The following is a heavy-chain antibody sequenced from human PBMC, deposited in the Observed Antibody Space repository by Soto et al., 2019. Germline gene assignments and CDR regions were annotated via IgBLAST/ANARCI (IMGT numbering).Heavy chain of an antibody. D-gene: IGHD3-16*01. V-gene: IGHV1-18*01. CDR1: GYTFTSYG. Sequence: ASVKLSCKASGYTFTSYGISCVRQAPEQGLEWMGWISAYNGNTNYAQKPQGRVTMTTDTSTSTAYMELRSLRSDDTAVYYCARGGRSLGYYYYYMDVWGKGTTVTVSS. CDR2: ISAYNGNT. J-gene: IGHJ6*03. CDR3: ARGGRSLGYYYYYMDV.